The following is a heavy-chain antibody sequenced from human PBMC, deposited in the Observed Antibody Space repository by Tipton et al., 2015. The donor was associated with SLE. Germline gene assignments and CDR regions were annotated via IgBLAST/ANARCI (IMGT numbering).Heavy chain of an antibody. CDR2: INYSGTT. J-gene: IGHJ4*02. Sequence: TLSLTCTVSGGSISTSSYYWAWIRQPPGKGLECIGNINYSGTTSYNPSLKSRVTMSVDTSHNHLSLRLNSLTAADTAVYYCAINFVLEGLPDYWGQGSLVTVSS. V-gene: IGHV4-39*02. CDR1: GGSISTSSYY. CDR3: AINFVLEGLPDY. D-gene: IGHD3-10*02.